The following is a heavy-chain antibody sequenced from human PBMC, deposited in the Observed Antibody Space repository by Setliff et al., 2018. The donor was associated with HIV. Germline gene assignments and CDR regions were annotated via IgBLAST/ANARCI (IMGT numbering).Heavy chain of an antibody. V-gene: IGHV1-46*01. J-gene: IGHJ4*02. CDR1: ASRYSFTAYN. Sequence: ASVKVSCKASASRYSFTAYNMHWVRQAPGQGLEWMGIINPFGGTTTYAQKVQGRVTMTRDTSTSTVYMELTNLRSEDTAVYYCARATRTGWYSLFEYWGQGTLVTVSS. D-gene: IGHD6-19*01. CDR2: INPFGGTT. CDR3: ARATRTGWYSLFEY.